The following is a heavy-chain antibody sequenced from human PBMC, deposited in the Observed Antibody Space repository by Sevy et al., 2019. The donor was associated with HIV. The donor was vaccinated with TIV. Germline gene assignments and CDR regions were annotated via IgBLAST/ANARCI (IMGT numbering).Heavy chain of an antibody. CDR3: AKDVPDQSWYDDFWSGSPCFDY. V-gene: IGHV3-23*01. CDR1: GFRFGSHA. Sequence: GGSLRLSCVVSGFRFGSHAMSWVRQAPGKGLEWVSGMSGRGESRGYADSVKGRFTISRDNSKNKVYLQMSSLRAEDTALYYCAKDVPDQSWYDDFWSGSPCFDYWGRGTPVTVSS. D-gene: IGHD3-3*01. J-gene: IGHJ4*01. CDR2: MSGRGESR.